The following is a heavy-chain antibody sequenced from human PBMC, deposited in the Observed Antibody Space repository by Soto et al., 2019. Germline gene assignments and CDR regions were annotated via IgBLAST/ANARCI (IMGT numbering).Heavy chain of an antibody. CDR3: ARVEAPFGESLH. Sequence: GXSVKVSCKTFGYPFISYTISWVRQAPGQGLEWLGWISPDDGNTEYEQKFQGRVTMTADTLTNNAYMELRSLKYDDTAVYYCARVEAPFGESLHCGQGTPVTVSS. J-gene: IGHJ4*02. V-gene: IGHV1-18*01. CDR1: GYPFISYT. CDR2: ISPDDGNT. D-gene: IGHD3-10*01.